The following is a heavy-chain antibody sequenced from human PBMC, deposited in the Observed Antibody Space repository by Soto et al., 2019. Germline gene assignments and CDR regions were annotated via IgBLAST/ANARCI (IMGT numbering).Heavy chain of an antibody. J-gene: IGHJ5*02. V-gene: IGHV4-39*01. D-gene: IGHD3-3*01. CDR2: IYYSGST. CDR3: ATETYYDFWSAPQHWFDP. Sequence: PSATRSLTCTVSGGSISGSSYYWGWIRQPRGKGLEWIGSIYYSGSTYYNPPLKSRVTISVDTSKNQFSLKLSSVTAADTAVYYCATETYYDFWSAPQHWFDPWGQGTLVTVS. CDR1: GGSISGSSYY.